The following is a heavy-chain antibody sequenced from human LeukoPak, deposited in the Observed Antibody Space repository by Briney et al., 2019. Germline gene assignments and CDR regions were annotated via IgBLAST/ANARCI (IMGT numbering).Heavy chain of an antibody. CDR2: IIPILGIA. CDR1: GGTFSSYA. CDR3: ARRIAAAGTSFDY. Sequence: SVKVSCKASGGTFSSYAISWVRQAPGQGLEWMGRIIPILGIANYAQKFQGRGTITADKSTSTAYMELSSLRSEDTAVYYCARRIAAAGTSFDYWGQGTLVTVSS. D-gene: IGHD6-13*01. V-gene: IGHV1-69*04. J-gene: IGHJ4*02.